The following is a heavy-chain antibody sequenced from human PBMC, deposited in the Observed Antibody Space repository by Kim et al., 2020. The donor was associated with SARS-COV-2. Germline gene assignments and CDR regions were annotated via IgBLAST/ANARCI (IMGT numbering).Heavy chain of an antibody. Sequence: GGSLRLSCAASGFTFSSYWMHWVRQAPGRGLEWVSRINSDGSITTYGDSMKGRFTTSRDNAQNTLYLQMHSLRAEDTAVYFCARRFYVLGSTDYWGHGTLVTVSS. V-gene: IGHV3-74*03. CDR2: INSDGSIT. J-gene: IGHJ4*01. CDR1: GFTFSSYW. D-gene: IGHD1-26*01. CDR3: ARRFYVLGSTDY.